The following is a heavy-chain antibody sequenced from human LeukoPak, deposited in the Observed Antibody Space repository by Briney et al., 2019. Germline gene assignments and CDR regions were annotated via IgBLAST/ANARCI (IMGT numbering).Heavy chain of an antibody. V-gene: IGHV4-39*01. Sequence: QSSETLSLTCTVCGGSISSSSYYWGWIRQPPGKGLEWIGSIYYSGSTYYNPSLKSRVTISVDTSKNQFSLKLSSVTAADTAVYYCAESNGYSYGYFDYWGQGTLVTVSS. CDR2: IYYSGST. CDR1: GGSISSSSYY. D-gene: IGHD5-18*01. CDR3: AESNGYSYGYFDY. J-gene: IGHJ4*02.